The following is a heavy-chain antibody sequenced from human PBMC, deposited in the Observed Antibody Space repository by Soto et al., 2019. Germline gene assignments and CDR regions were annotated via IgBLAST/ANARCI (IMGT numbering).Heavy chain of an antibody. CDR2: ISYDGSNK. V-gene: IGHV3-30*18. CDR3: AKDHGSSSPYYYYYGMDV. Sequence: PGGSLRLSCAASGFTFSSYGMHWVRQAPGKGLEWVAVISYDGSNKYYADSVKGRFTISRDNSKNTLYLQMNSLRAEDTAVYYCAKDHGSSSPYYYYYGMDVWGQGTTVT. D-gene: IGHD6-6*01. CDR1: GFTFSSYG. J-gene: IGHJ6*02.